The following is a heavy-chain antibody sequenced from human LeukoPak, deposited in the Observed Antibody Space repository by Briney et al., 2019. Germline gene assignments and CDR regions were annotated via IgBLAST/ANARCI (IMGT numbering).Heavy chain of an antibody. CDR2: ISSSSTI. Sequence: GGSLRLSCAASGFTFHNFGMHCVRQAPGKGLEWVSYISSSSTIYYADSVKGRFTISRDNAKNSLYLQMNSLRAEDTAVYYCAREVGAAAGHYYFDYWGQGTLVTVSS. CDR1: GFTFHNFG. CDR3: AREVGAAAGHYYFDY. J-gene: IGHJ4*02. V-gene: IGHV3-48*01. D-gene: IGHD6-13*01.